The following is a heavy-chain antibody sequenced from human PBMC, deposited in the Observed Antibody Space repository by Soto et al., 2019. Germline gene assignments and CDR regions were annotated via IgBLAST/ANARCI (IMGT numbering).Heavy chain of an antibody. Sequence: AGGSLRLSCAVSGFTFNSYGMHWVRQAPGKGLEWVAVISYDGTNKYYADSVKGRFTISRDNSKNTLYLQMTSLRVDDTAVYYCVKVEEEFGWYSSGWFDYWGLGTLVTVSS. CDR1: GFTFNSYG. V-gene: IGHV3-30*18. D-gene: IGHD6-19*01. CDR3: VKVEEEFGWYSSGWFDY. CDR2: ISYDGTNK. J-gene: IGHJ4*02.